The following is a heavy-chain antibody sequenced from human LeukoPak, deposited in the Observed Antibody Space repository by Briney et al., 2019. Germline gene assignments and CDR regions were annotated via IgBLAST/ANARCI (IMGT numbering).Heavy chain of an antibody. CDR3: ARDLGYCSGGSCSPGGYFDY. D-gene: IGHD2-15*01. V-gene: IGHV4-31*03. CDR2: IYYSGST. Sequence: SETLSLTCTVPGGSISSGGYYWSWIRQHPGKGLEWIGYIYYSGSTYYNPSLKSRVTISVDTSKNQFSLKLCSVTAADTAVYYCARDLGYCSGGSCSPGGYFDYWGQGTLVTVSS. J-gene: IGHJ4*02. CDR1: GGSISSGGYY.